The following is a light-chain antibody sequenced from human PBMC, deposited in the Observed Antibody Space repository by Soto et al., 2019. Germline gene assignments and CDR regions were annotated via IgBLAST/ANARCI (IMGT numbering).Light chain of an antibody. CDR2: GNS. CDR3: QSYDSSLSCYVV. CDR1: SSNIGAGYD. V-gene: IGLV1-40*01. J-gene: IGLJ2*01. Sequence: QSALTQPPSVSGAPGQSVTSSCTGSSSNIGAGYDVHWYQQLPGTAPKLLIYGNSNRPSGVPDRVSGSKSGTSASLAITGLQAEYEADYSCQSYDSSLSCYVVFGGGAKLTVL.